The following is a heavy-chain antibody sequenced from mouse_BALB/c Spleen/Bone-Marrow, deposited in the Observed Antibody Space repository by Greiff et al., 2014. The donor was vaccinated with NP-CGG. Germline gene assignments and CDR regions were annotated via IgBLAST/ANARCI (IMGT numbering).Heavy chain of an antibody. CDR1: GYAFTNYL. V-gene: IGHV1-54*01. CDR2: INPGSGGT. J-gene: IGHJ2*01. CDR3: ARGDYRSYYFDY. D-gene: IGHD2-14*01. Sequence: VHLVESGAELVRLGTSVKVSCKASGYAFTNYLIEWVKQRPGQGLEWIGVINPGSGGTNYNEKFKGKATLTADKSSSTAYMQLSSLTSDDSAVYFCARGDYRSYYFDYWGQGTTLTVSS.